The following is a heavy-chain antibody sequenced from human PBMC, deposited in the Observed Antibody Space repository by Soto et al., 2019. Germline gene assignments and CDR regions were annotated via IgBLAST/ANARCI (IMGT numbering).Heavy chain of an antibody. CDR1: GFTFHKYA. D-gene: IGHD4-17*01. Sequence: SLRLSCAASGFTFHKYAMHWVRQAPGKGLEWVSAISWNSDSVGYADSVKGRFTTSRDNAKNSLYLQMNSLGPEDTAFYYCAKDMGLMTTVSNFDDWGQGTLGTGSS. CDR2: ISWNSDSV. J-gene: IGHJ4*01. CDR3: AKDMGLMTTVSNFDD. V-gene: IGHV3-9*01.